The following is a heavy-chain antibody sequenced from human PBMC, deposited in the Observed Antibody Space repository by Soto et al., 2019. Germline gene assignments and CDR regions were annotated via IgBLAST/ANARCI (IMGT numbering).Heavy chain of an antibody. V-gene: IGHV1-18*04. CDR2: ISAYNGNT. J-gene: IGHJ4*02. CDR1: GYTFTSYG. Sequence: ASVKVSCKASGYTFTSYGISWVRQAPGQGLEWMGWISAYNGNTNYAQKLQGRVTMTTDTSTSTAYMELRSLRSDDTAVYYCARQENWNYISGNDYWGPGTLVTVSS. CDR3: ARQENWNYISGNDY. D-gene: IGHD1-7*01.